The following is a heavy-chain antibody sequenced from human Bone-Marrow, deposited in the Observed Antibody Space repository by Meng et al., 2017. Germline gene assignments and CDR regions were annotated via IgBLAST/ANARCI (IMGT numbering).Heavy chain of an antibody. V-gene: IGHV3-11*04. CDR3: ARGYYDSSGYYYLPNTDY. J-gene: IGHJ4*02. CDR1: GFTFSDYY. D-gene: IGHD3-22*01. Sequence: GESLKISCAASGFTFSDYYMSWIRQAPGKGLEWVSYISSSGSTIYYADSVKGRFTISRDNAKNSLYLQMNSLRAEDTAVYYCARGYYDSSGYYYLPNTDYWGQGTLVTVSS. CDR2: ISSSGSTI.